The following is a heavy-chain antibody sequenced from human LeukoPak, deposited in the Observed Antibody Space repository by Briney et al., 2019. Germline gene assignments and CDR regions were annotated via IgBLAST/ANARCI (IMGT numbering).Heavy chain of an antibody. Sequence: GGSLRLSCAASGFTFSSHSMNWVRQAPGKGLEWVSYISSSSSTIYYADSVKGRFTISRDNAKNSLYLQMNSLRAEDTAVYYCARDPGGDYGATYYYYYGMDVWGQGTTVTVSS. CDR2: ISSSSSTI. J-gene: IGHJ6*02. CDR3: ARDPGGDYGATYYYYYGMDV. CDR1: GFTFSSHS. D-gene: IGHD4-17*01. V-gene: IGHV3-48*01.